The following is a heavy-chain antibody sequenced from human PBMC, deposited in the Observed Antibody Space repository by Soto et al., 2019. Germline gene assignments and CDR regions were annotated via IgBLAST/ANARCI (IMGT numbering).Heavy chain of an antibody. CDR1: GGSISSYY. Sequence: SETLSLTCTVSGGSISSYYWSWIRQPAGKGLEWIGRIYTSGSTNYNPSLKSRVTMSVDTSKNQFSLKLSSVTAADTAVYYCARDRRVVGATLFDYWGQGTLVTV. D-gene: IGHD1-26*01. CDR2: IYTSGST. CDR3: ARDRRVVGATLFDY. J-gene: IGHJ4*02. V-gene: IGHV4-4*07.